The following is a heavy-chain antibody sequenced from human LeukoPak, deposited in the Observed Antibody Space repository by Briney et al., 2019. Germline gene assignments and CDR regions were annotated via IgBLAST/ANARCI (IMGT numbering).Heavy chain of an antibody. CDR3: TTRLMITFGGVIAYDY. CDR2: IKSKTDGGTT. D-gene: IGHD3-16*02. V-gene: IGHV3-15*01. CDR1: GFTFSNAW. J-gene: IGHJ4*02. Sequence: GGSLRLSCAASGFTFSNAWMSWVRQAPGKGLEWVGRIKSKTDGGTTDYAAPVKGRFTISRDDSKNTLYLQMNSLKTEDTAVYYCTTRLMITFGGVIAYDYWGQGTLVTVSS.